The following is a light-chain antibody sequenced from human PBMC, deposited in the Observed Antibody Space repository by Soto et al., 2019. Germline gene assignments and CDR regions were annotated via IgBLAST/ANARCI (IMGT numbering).Light chain of an antibody. J-gene: IGLJ2*01. Sequence: QSALTQPPSASGSPGQSVTISCTGTSSDVGGYDYVSWYQQHPGKAPKLMIYAVSQRPSGVPDRFSGSKSGNTASLTVSGLQAEDEADYYCSSYAGSDNVVFGGGTKLTV. V-gene: IGLV2-8*01. CDR3: SSYAGSDNVV. CDR1: SSDVGGYDY. CDR2: AVS.